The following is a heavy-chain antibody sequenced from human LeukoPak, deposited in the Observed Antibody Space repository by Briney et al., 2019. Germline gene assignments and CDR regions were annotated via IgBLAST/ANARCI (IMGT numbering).Heavy chain of an antibody. Sequence: PGGSLRLSCTASGFTFSRHWISWVRQTPGKGLEWVANIKEDGSEQYYVDSVKGRFTMSRDNAKSSLYLQMNSLRAEDTAIYYCAKGSAVADINFDYWGQGTLVTVSS. D-gene: IGHD6-19*01. CDR3: AKGSAVADINFDY. CDR1: GFTFSRHW. V-gene: IGHV3-7*03. J-gene: IGHJ4*02. CDR2: IKEDGSEQ.